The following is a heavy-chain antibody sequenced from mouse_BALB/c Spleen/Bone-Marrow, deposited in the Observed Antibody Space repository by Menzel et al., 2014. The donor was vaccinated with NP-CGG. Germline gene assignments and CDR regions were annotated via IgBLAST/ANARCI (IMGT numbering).Heavy chain of an antibody. CDR1: GYAFTDYL. D-gene: IGHD2-3*01. CDR2: INPGSGST. Sequence: VQLQESGAELVRPGTSVKVSCKASGYAFTDYLMEWLKQRPGQGLEWIGVINPGSGSTNYNEKFKDKATLTADKSSSTAYMQLSSLTSDDSAVHFCARYDGYFDYWGQGTILTVSS. J-gene: IGHJ2*01. V-gene: IGHV1-54*01. CDR3: ARYDGYFDY.